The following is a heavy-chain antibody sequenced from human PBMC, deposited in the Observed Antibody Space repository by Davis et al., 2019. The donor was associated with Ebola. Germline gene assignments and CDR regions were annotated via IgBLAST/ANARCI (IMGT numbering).Heavy chain of an antibody. CDR3: AKDTSNIWFDI. CDR2: LGTSADT. Sequence: GGSLRLSCAASGFVFRNYVMSWVRQPPGKGLEWVSTLGTSADTYYADSVKGRFNISRDNSKNTLYLQMNSLRVEDTAIYYCAKDTSNIWFDIWGQGTNVTVSS. V-gene: IGHV3-23*01. J-gene: IGHJ3*02. D-gene: IGHD1-26*01. CDR1: GFVFRNYV.